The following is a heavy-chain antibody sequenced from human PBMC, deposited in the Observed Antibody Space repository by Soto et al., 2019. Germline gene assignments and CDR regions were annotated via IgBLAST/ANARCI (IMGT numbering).Heavy chain of an antibody. D-gene: IGHD5-18*01. Sequence: QVQLVQSGAEVKKPGASVKVSCKASGYTFTGYYMHWVRQAPGQGLEWMGWINPNSGGTNYAQKFQGWVTMNRDTSISTAYMELSRLRSDDTAVYYCARNVDTAMVDDAFDIWGQGTMVTVSS. CDR2: INPNSGGT. CDR1: GYTFTGYY. CDR3: ARNVDTAMVDDAFDI. V-gene: IGHV1-2*04. J-gene: IGHJ3*02.